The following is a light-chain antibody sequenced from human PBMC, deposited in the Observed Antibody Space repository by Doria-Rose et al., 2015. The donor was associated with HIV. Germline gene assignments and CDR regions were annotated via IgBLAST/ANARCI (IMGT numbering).Light chain of an antibody. V-gene: IGLV2-14*03. J-gene: IGLJ2*01. CDR3: SSYTSGTSFV. CDR1: SSDVGYYKY. Sequence: QSVLTQPASVSGSPGQSITISCTGTSSDVGYYKYVSWYQQYPGKAPKLIISDVTKRPSGVSDRFSGSKSGNTAFLTISGLQAEDEAEYFCSSYTSGTSFVFGGGTKLTV. CDR2: DVT.